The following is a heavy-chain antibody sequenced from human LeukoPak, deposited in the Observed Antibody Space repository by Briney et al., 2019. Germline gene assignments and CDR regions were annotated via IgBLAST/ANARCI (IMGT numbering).Heavy chain of an antibody. J-gene: IGHJ6*02. D-gene: IGHD2-15*01. V-gene: IGHV5-51*01. CDR2: IYPGDSDT. CDR1: GYSFTTYW. Sequence: GESLKISCKGSGYSFTTYWIGCVRQMPGKGLEWMGIIYPGDSDTRYSPSFQGQVSISVDKSISTAYLQWSSLKASDTAMYYCARRGYCSGGRCYGMDVWGQGTTVTVSS. CDR3: ARRGYCSGGRCYGMDV.